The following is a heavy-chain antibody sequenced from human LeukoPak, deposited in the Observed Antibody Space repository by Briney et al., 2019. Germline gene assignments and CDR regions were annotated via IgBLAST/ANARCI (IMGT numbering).Heavy chain of an antibody. CDR3: SRDHPGSNSLDH. CDR1: GFIIKNYW. CDR2: LKTDGSRT. Sequence: GGSLRLSCVGPGFIIKNYWMHWVRHAPGKGLEWVSRLKTDGSRTNYADSVEGRFTISRDNTKNTVYLQMNSLRDEDTAVYYCSRDHPGSNSLDHWDQGTLVTVSS. D-gene: IGHD1-1*01. V-gene: IGHV3-74*01. J-gene: IGHJ4*02.